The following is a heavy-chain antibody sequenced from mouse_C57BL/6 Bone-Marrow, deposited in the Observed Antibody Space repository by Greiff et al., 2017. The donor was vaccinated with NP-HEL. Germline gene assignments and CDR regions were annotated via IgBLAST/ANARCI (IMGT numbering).Heavy chain of an antibody. D-gene: IGHD3-2*02. CDR2: IDPSDSYT. J-gene: IGHJ3*01. CDR3: ARGRLYPFAY. V-gene: IGHV1-59*01. Sequence: VQLQQPGAELVRPGTSVKLSCKASGYTFTSYWMHWVKQRPGQGLEWIGVIDPSDSYTNYNQKFKGKATLTVDTSSSTAYMQLSSLTSEDSAVYYCARGRLYPFAYWGQGTLVTVSA. CDR1: GYTFTSYW.